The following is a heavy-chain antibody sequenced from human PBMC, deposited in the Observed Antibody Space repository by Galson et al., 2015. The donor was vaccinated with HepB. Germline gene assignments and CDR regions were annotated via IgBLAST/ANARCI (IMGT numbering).Heavy chain of an antibody. CDR1: GGTFSSYA. V-gene: IGHV1-69*04. Sequence: SVKVSCKASGGTFSSYAISWVRQAPGQGLEWMGRIIPILGIANYAQKFQGRVTITADKSTSTAYMELSSLRSEDTAVYYCAREEDSSSWFNWFDPWGQGTLVTVSS. CDR3: AREEDSSSWFNWFDP. D-gene: IGHD6-13*01. J-gene: IGHJ5*02. CDR2: IIPILGIA.